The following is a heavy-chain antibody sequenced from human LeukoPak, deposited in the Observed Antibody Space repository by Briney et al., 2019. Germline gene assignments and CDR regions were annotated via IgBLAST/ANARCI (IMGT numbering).Heavy chain of an antibody. D-gene: IGHD6-13*01. CDR2: IYCSGST. Sequence: SETLSLTCTVSGGSISSYYWSWIRQPPGKGLEWIGYIYCSGSTNYNPSLKSRVTISVDTSKNQFSLKLSSVTAADTAVYYCASYRYSSSWMNYYYMDVWGKGTTVTVSS. CDR1: GGSISSYY. CDR3: ASYRYSSSWMNYYYMDV. V-gene: IGHV4-59*08. J-gene: IGHJ6*03.